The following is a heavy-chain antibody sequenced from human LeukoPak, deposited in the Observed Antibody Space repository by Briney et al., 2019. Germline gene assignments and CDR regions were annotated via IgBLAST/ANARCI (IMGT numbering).Heavy chain of an antibody. CDR2: ISYDGSKK. Sequence: PGGSLRLACTASGFIFRDYGMHWVRQAPGKGLEWVAVISYDGSKKYYADSVKGRFTISRDNSKNTLYLQMNSLRAEDTAVYYCARQGGFRIAARGGAFDIWGQGTMVTVSS. CDR1: GFIFRDYG. J-gene: IGHJ3*02. V-gene: IGHV3-30*03. D-gene: IGHD6-6*01. CDR3: ARQGGFRIAARGGAFDI.